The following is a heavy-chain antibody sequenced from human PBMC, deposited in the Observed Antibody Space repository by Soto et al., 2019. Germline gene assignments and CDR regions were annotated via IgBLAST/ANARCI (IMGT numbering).Heavy chain of an antibody. CDR3: ARGGDDSKVGRT. Sequence: QAQLQQWVAGVLKPSETLSLTCAVYGESCSGYYCSWTRQPPGQGLEWIGEIHPSGSTYFNPSLQTRVTMSLDTSTNQFSLTLSSVTAADTAIYDCARGGDDSKVGRTWGQGTLVTVSS. J-gene: IGHJ5*02. V-gene: IGHV4-34*02. D-gene: IGHD1-26*01. CDR2: IHPSGST. CDR1: GESCSGYY.